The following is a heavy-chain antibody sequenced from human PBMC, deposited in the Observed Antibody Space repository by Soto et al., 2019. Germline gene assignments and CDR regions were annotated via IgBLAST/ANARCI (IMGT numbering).Heavy chain of an antibody. D-gene: IGHD1-26*01. CDR1: GFTFSSYA. J-gene: IGHJ4*02. CDR3: AKVFMTDRETCNFHS. CDR2: ISGSGGST. V-gene: IGHV3-23*01. Sequence: GGSLRLSCAASGFTFSSYAMSWVLQAPGKGLEWVSVISGSGGSTSYAGSVKGRFIISRDNSKNTVYLQMNSLRAEDTAFYYCAKVFMTDRETCNFHSWGQGTLGTVS.